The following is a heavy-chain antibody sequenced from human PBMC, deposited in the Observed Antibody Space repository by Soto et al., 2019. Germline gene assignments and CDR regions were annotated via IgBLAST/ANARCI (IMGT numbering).Heavy chain of an antibody. CDR3: AHKGGGDRILDY. CDR1: GFSLSTSGVG. D-gene: IGHD3-16*01. Sequence: QITLKESGPTLVKPTQTLTLTCTFSGFSLSTSGVGVGWIRQPPGKALEWLALIYWDDAKHYSPSLKSRLTHPQDTSKNQVGLIMTNMDPVDTATYYWAHKGGGDRILDYWGQGTLVTVSS. J-gene: IGHJ4*02. V-gene: IGHV2-5*02. CDR2: IYWDDAK.